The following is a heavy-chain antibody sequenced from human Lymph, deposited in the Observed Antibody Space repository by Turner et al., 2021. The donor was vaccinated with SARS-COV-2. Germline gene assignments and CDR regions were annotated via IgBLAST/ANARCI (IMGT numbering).Heavy chain of an antibody. Sequence: QVQLQESGPGLVRASVALSRTCTVAGGSISSTSWSWIRQSPGRGLEWIGYFYNSGSTDYNPTLRSRVTISVDTSKNQLSLNLISVTAADTAVYYCARHQGSTSGYDHGMNVWGQGTAVIVSS. D-gene: IGHD1-1*01. CDR2: FYNSGST. CDR3: ARHQGSTSGYDHGMNV. V-gene: IGHV4-59*08. CDR1: GGSISSTS. J-gene: IGHJ6*02.